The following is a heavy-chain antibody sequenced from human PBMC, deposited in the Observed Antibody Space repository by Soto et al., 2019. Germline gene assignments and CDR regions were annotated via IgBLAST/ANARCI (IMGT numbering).Heavy chain of an antibody. Sequence: GGSLRLSCAASGFTFSSYGMHWVRQAPGKGLEWVAVIWYDGSNKYYADSVKGRFTISRDNSKNTLYLQMNSLRAEDTAVYYCARDISGIRAARYYYYGMDVWGQGTTVTVSS. CDR2: IWYDGSNK. CDR3: ARDISGIRAARYYYYGMDV. CDR1: GFTFSSYG. D-gene: IGHD3-10*01. J-gene: IGHJ6*02. V-gene: IGHV3-33*01.